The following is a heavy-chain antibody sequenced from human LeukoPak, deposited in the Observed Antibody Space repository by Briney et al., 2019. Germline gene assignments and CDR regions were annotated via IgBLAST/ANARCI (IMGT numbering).Heavy chain of an antibody. V-gene: IGHV1-2*02. CDR3: ARGRRITMVRGVTPFWFDP. CDR2: INPKWGGT. D-gene: IGHD3-10*01. J-gene: IGHJ5*02. Sequence: AGVNVSLKSSGYTLTGYYMHGVGQARGQGGEWMGLINPKWGGTHYAQKFQGRVTLTRDTSISTAYMALSRLRSDDTAVYYCARGRRITMVRGVTPFWFDPWGQGTLVTVSS. CDR1: GYTLTGYY.